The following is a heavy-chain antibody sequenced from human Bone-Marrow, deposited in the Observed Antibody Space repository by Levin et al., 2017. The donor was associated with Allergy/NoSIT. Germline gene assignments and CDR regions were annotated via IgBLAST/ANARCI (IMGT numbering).Heavy chain of an antibody. Sequence: GESLKISCAASGFIFSSSAMSWVRQAPGKGLEWVSSISGSDDSTYYTDSVKGRLTISRDNSKNTIYLQMNSLRAEDTAIYYCAKVRRGLDAFAMWGQGTMVTVSS. CDR3: AKVRRGLDAFAM. CDR1: GFIFSSSA. CDR2: ISGSDDST. V-gene: IGHV3-23*01. J-gene: IGHJ3*02. D-gene: IGHD3/OR15-3a*01.